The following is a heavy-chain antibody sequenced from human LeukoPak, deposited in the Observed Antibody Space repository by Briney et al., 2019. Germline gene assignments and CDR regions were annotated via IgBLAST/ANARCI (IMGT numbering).Heavy chain of an antibody. CDR1: GFTFAIHA. V-gene: IGHV3-23*01. D-gene: IGHD3-10*01. CDR3: AKDSYASGRPLHTFDV. J-gene: IGHJ3*01. Sequence: PVGSLRLSCAASGFTFAIHAMTWVRQAPGKGLEWVSGISGDGASTHYAESLKVQFTISRDNSQITLFLQMNSLRVEDTAIYYCAKDSYASGRPLHTFDVWGQGTMVTVSS. CDR2: ISGDGAST.